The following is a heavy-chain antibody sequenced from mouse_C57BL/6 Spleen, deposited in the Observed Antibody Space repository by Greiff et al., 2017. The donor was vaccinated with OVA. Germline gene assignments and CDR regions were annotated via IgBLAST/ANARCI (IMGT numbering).Heavy chain of an antibody. D-gene: IGHD2-4*01. CDR2: IWWDDDK. CDR1: GFSFSTFAMG. V-gene: IGHV8-8*01. J-gene: IGHJ2*01. CDR3: ARIYYDYDGLFDD. Sequence: QVTLKVSGPGILQPSQSLSLTCSFSGFSFSTFAMGVGWHRQPSGQGLEWLVHIWWDDDKYYNPVLKSRPTTSNDTSKNQVFLKITNVDTADTATYYGARIYYDYDGLFDDWGQGTTLTVSS.